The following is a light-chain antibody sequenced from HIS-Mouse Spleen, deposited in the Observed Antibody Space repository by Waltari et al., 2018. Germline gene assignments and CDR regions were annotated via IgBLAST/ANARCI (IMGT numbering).Light chain of an antibody. Sequence: QSALTQPPSVSGSPGQTVPISCTATSSDVGAYNYGSWYQQHPGKAPKPMIYDVSKRPSGVPDRFSGSKSGNTASLTISGLQAEDEADYYCCSYAGSYTGVFGTGTKVTVL. CDR2: DVS. J-gene: IGLJ1*01. CDR3: CSYAGSYTGV. V-gene: IGLV2-11*01. CDR1: SSDVGAYNY.